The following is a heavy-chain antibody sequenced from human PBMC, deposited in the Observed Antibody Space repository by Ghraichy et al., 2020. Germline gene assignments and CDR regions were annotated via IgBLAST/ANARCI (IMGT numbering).Heavy chain of an antibody. V-gene: IGHV4-4*09. CDR2: IYTSGST. CDR1: GGSISSYY. D-gene: IGHD5-24*01. Sequence: SETLSLTCSVSGGSISSYYWSWIRQPPGKGLEWIGFIYTSGSTNYNPSLKSRVTTSVDTSKNQFSLKLSSVTAADTAVYYCARRRDGYNQYYFDYWGQGTLVTVSS. J-gene: IGHJ4*02. CDR3: ARRRDGYNQYYFDY.